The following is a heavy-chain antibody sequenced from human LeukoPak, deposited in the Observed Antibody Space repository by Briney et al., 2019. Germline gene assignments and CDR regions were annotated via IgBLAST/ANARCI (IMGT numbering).Heavy chain of an antibody. CDR1: GFTFSNYG. CDR3: AKDGAGYVMDV. J-gene: IGHJ6*04. CDR2: IQYDGSNK. D-gene: IGHD3-9*01. V-gene: IGHV3-30*02. Sequence: PGGSLRLSCAASGFTFSNYGVHWVRQAPGKGLEWVAFIQYDGSNKYYVDSVKGRFTISRDNSKNTLHLQMNSLRAEDTAVYFCAKDGAGYVMDVWGKGTTVTVSS.